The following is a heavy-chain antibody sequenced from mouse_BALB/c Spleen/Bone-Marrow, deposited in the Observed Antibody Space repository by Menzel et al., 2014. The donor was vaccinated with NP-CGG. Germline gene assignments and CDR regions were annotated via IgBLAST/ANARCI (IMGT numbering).Heavy chain of an antibody. CDR2: IYPGSGNT. J-gene: IGHJ2*01. V-gene: IGHV1-63*01. Sequence: QVQLKQSGTELVRPGTSVKISCKASGYALTNYWLGWVKQRPGHGLGWIGDIYPGSGNTYYNEKFKGKVTLTADKSSSTAYMQLSGLTSEDSAVYFCTRGRSLDYWGQGTTLTVSS. CDR1: GYALTNYW. CDR3: TRGRSLDY.